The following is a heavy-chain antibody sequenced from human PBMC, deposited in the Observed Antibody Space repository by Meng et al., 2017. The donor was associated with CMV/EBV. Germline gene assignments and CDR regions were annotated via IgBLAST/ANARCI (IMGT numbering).Heavy chain of an antibody. Sequence: SETLSLTCTVSGGSISSYYWNWIRQPPGKGLEWIGYIYYSGSTNYNPSLKSRVTISVDTSKNQFSLKLSSVTAADTAVYYCARGLREFYYYYGMDVWGQGTTVTVSS. CDR2: IYYSGST. CDR1: GGSISSYY. V-gene: IGHV4-59*12. D-gene: IGHD3-10*01. J-gene: IGHJ6*02. CDR3: ARGLREFYYYYGMDV.